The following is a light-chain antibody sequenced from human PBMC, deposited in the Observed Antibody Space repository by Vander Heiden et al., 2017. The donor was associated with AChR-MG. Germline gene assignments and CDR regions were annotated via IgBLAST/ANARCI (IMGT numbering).Light chain of an antibody. CDR1: QSVSSNY. V-gene: IGKV3-20*01. CDR2: AAS. CDR3: QHYGDSSVT. J-gene: IGKJ4*01. Sequence: DIVLTQSLGTLSYSLGSRATLSCRASQSVSSNYLAWYQQKPGQAPRLLSFAASSRATGIPDRFSGSGSGTDFTLTISRLEPEDFAVYYCQHYGDSSVTFGGGTKVEIK.